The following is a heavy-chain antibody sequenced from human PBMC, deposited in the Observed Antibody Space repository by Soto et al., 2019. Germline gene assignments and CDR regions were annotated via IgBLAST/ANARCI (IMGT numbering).Heavy chain of an antibody. CDR3: ARRRDYFDY. Sequence: PGGSLRLSCAASGFTFSDYYMGWIRQAPGEGLEWVSYINSGGSAIYYADSVKGRFTISRDNAKNSLYLEMNSLRDEDTAVYYCARRRDYFDYWGQGTLVTVSS. V-gene: IGHV3-11*01. CDR2: INSGGSAI. CDR1: GFTFSDYY. J-gene: IGHJ4*02.